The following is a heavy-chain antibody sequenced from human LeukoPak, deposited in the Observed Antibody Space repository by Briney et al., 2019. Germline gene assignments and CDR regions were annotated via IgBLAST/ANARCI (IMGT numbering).Heavy chain of an antibody. V-gene: IGHV3-15*07. J-gene: IGHJ3*02. Sequence: GGSLRLSCAASGFTFSNAWMNWVRQAPGKGLEWVGRIKSKTDGGTTDYAAPVKGRFTISRDDSKNTLYLQMNSLKTEDTAVYYCARGSILGIFDAFDIWGQGTMVTVSS. CDR3: ARGSILGIFDAFDI. CDR1: GFTFSNAW. CDR2: IKSKTDGGTT. D-gene: IGHD7-27*01.